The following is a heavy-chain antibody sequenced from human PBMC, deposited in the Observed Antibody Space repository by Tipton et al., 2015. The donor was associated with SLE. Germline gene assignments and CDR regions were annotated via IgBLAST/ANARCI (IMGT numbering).Heavy chain of an antibody. J-gene: IGHJ3*01. V-gene: IGHV4-39*01. Sequence: LRLSCAVSGDSISNDDHYWGWIRQSPGKNLEWIVGVYDVGTIYYNPSLKSRVTISVDTSKSQFSLKLYSVTAADTAVFYCARHEAGRFLDNAFNLWGQGTVVSVSS. D-gene: IGHD3-3*01. CDR3: ARHEAGRFLDNAFNL. CDR2: VYDVGTI. CDR1: GDSISNDDHY.